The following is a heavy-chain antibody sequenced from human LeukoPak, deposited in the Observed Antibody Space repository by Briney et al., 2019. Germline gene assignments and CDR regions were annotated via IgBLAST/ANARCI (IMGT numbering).Heavy chain of an antibody. CDR1: GLTFDDYG. Sequence: PGGSVRLSCAASGLTFDDYGMSWVRQARGKGLEWVSGINWNGGSTGYADSVRGRFTNTRDNANNSLYLQMNSLRAEDTALYYCARVKYYDSSCPFDYWGQRTLVTVSS. D-gene: IGHD3-22*01. V-gene: IGHV3-20*04. CDR2: INWNGGST. J-gene: IGHJ4*02. CDR3: ARVKYYDSSCPFDY.